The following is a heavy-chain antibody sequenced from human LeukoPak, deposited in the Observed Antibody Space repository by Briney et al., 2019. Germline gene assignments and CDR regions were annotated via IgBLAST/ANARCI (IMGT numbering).Heavy chain of an antibody. CDR1: GFTFNNYA. CDR3: ARDSESGWSDY. V-gene: IGHV3-23*01. J-gene: IGHJ4*02. CDR2: ISSSGGTT. D-gene: IGHD6-19*01. Sequence: GGSLRLSCAASGFTFNNYAMSWVRQAPGKGLEWVSAISSSGGTTYYADSVKGRFTISRDNAKNSLYLQMNSLRAEDTAVYYCARDSESGWSDYWGQGTLVTVSS.